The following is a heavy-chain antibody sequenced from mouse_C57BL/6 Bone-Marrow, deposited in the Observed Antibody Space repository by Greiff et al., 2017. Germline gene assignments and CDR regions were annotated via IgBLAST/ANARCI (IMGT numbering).Heavy chain of an antibody. Sequence: QVQLQQPGAELVMPGASVKLSCKASGYTFTGYWMHWVKQRPGQGLEWIGEIDPSDSYTNYNQKFKGKSTLTVDKSTSTAYMQLSSLTSEDSAVYYCAKEGNYDYFYAMDYWGQGTSVTVSS. CDR3: AKEGNYDYFYAMDY. D-gene: IGHD2-4*01. CDR1: GYTFTGYW. CDR2: IDPSDSYT. J-gene: IGHJ4*01. V-gene: IGHV1-69*01.